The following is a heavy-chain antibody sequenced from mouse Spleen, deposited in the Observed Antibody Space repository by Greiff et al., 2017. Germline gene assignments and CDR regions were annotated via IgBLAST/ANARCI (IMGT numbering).Heavy chain of an antibody. Sequence: QVTLKESGPGILQSSQTLSLTCSFSGFSLSTSGMGVSWIRQPSGRGLEWLAHIYWDDDKRYYLPLKSRLTISKDTSRNQVFLKITSVDTADTATYYCARRGYGNYDAMDYWGQGTSVTVSS. D-gene: IGHD2-1*01. CDR1: GFSLSTSGMG. CDR2: IYWDDDK. J-gene: IGHJ4*01. V-gene: IGHV8-12*01. CDR3: ARRGYGNYDAMDY.